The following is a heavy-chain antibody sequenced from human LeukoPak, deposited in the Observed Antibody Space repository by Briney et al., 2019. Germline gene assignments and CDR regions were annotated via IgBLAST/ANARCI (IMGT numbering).Heavy chain of an antibody. CDR2: ISNGGRSA. J-gene: IGHJ2*01. V-gene: IGHV3-23*01. D-gene: IGHD6-13*01. CDR1: GFTFSSYE. Sequence: GSLRLSCTASGFTFSSYEMNWVRQAPGQGLEWVSGISNGGRSAYYADSVKGRFTISRDNSKNTLYLQMNSLRAEDTAIYYCAKDVGTAALFVWYFDLWGRGTLVTVSS. CDR3: AKDVGTAALFVWYFDL.